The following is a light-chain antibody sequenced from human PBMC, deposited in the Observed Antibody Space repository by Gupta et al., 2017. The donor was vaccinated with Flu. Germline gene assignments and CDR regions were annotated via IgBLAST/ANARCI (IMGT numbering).Light chain of an antibody. CDR2: AAS. Sequence: PSSLSASVGDRVTITCRASRDIRNDLGWYQQQPGTAPRLLIFAASSLQSGVPSRFSGSGSGTDFTLTISSLQPEDFATYYCLQDYNYPPTFGQGTKVEF. CDR3: LQDYNYPPT. CDR1: RDIRND. J-gene: IGKJ1*01. V-gene: IGKV1-6*01.